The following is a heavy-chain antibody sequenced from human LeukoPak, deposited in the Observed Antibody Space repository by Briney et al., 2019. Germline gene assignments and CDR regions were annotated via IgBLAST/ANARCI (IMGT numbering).Heavy chain of an antibody. CDR3: ARDRSGYGIFDY. D-gene: IGHD5-12*01. V-gene: IGHV3-21*01. J-gene: IGHJ4*02. CDR2: ISSSSSYI. Sequence: PGGSLRLSCAASGFTFSSYSMNWVRQASGKGLEWVSSISSSSSYIYYADSVKGRFTISRDNAKNSLYLQMNSLRAEDTAVYYCARDRSGYGIFDYWGQGTLVTVSS. CDR1: GFTFSSYS.